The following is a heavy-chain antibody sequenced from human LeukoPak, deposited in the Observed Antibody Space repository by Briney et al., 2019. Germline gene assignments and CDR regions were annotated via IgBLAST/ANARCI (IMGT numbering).Heavy chain of an antibody. J-gene: IGHJ4*02. V-gene: IGHV3-15*01. Sequence: GGSLRLSCEASGFIFSSAWMTWVRQAPGKGLEWVGHIKNKTNSGTTDYAAPVKGRFSISRDDSKKTLYLQMNRLRTEDTAVYYCARGLCTSTGCYQGPFDFWGQGMLVTVSS. CDR1: GFIFSSAW. CDR2: IKNKTNSGTT. CDR3: ARGLCTSTGCYQGPFDF. D-gene: IGHD2-2*01.